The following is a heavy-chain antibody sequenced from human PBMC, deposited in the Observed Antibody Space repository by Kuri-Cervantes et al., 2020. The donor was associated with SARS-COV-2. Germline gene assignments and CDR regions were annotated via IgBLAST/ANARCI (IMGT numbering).Heavy chain of an antibody. J-gene: IGHJ3*02. CDR3: ARESGVDWGSDAFDI. D-gene: IGHD7-27*01. CDR1: GFTVSSNY. Sequence: ETLSLTCAASGFTVSSNYMSWVRQAPGKGLEWVSVIYSADITYYADSVKGRFTVSRDNSKNSLYLQMNSLRAEDTAVYYCARESGVDWGSDAFDIWGQGTMVTVSS. V-gene: IGHV3-53*01. CDR2: IYSADIT.